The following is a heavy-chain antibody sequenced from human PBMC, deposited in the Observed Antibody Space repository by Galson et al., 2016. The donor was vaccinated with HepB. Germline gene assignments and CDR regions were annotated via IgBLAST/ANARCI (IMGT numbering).Heavy chain of an antibody. CDR2: ISSNGFDT. CDR3: AKQYCSSSSCYVEPLRRRYNGLDV. V-gene: IGHV3-23*01. Sequence: SLRLSCAASGFTFSRFVLTWVRQSPGKGLEWVSTISSNGFDTYYADSVRGRFTNTRDNSGGTLFLQMNDWSGDDTSIYYCAKQYCSSSSCYVEPLRRRYNGLDVWGKGTTVTGSS. J-gene: IGHJ6*04. D-gene: IGHD2-2*01. CDR1: GFTFSRFV.